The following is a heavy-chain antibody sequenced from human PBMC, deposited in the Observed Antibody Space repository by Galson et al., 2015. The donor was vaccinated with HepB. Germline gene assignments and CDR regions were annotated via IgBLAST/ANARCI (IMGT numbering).Heavy chain of an antibody. Sequence: SLRLSCAASGFTFSSYAMHWVRQAPGKGLEWVAVISYDGSNKYYADSVKGRFTISRDNSKNTLYLQMNSLRAEDTAVYYCARVGITMTALDYWGQGTLVTVSS. J-gene: IGHJ4*02. CDR1: GFTFSSYA. CDR3: ARVGITMTALDY. V-gene: IGHV3-30-3*01. D-gene: IGHD3-22*01. CDR2: ISYDGSNK.